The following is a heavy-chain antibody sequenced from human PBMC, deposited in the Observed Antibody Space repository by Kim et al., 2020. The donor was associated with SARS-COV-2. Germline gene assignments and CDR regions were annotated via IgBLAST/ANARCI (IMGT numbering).Heavy chain of an antibody. CDR3: ARGVTMVRGAKYYFDY. CDR2: INHSGST. D-gene: IGHD3-10*01. J-gene: IGHJ4*02. Sequence: SETLSLTCAVYGGSFSGYYWSWIRQPPGKGLEWIGEINHSGSTNYNPSLKSRVTISVDTSKNQFSLKLSSVTAADTAVYYCARGVTMVRGAKYYFDYWGQGTLVTVSS. V-gene: IGHV4-34*01. CDR1: GGSFSGYY.